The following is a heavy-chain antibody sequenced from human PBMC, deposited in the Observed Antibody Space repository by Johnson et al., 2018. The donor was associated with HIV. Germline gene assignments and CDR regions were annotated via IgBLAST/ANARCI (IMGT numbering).Heavy chain of an antibody. CDR2: IYSGGGT. CDR3: AREGNYYDSSSHAFGI. D-gene: IGHD3-22*01. J-gene: IGHJ3*02. V-gene: IGHV3-66*03. CDR1: GFTVRSTY. Sequence: VQLVESGGGLIQPGGSLRLSCAASGFTVRSTYMNWVRQAPGKGLEWVSVIYSGGGTYYEDSVKGRFTISRDNSKNTLYLQMNSLRAEDTAVYYCAREGNYYDSSSHAFGIWGQGTMVTVSS.